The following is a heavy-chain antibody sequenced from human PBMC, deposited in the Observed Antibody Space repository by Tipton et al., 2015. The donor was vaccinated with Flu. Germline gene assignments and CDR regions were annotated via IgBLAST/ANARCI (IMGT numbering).Heavy chain of an antibody. CDR2: IYHSGST. CDR1: GYSISSGYY. CDR3: ARQLSVGATSGFDY. D-gene: IGHD1-26*01. V-gene: IGHV4-38-2*01. Sequence: LRLSCAVSGYSISSGYYWGWTRQPPGKGLEWIGSIYHSGSTYYNPSLKSRVTISVDTSKNQFSLKLSSVTAADTAVYYCARQLSVGATSGFDYWGQGTLVTVSS. J-gene: IGHJ4*02.